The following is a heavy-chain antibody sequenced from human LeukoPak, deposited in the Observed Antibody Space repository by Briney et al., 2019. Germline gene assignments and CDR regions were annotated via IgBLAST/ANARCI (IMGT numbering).Heavy chain of an antibody. D-gene: IGHD1-26*01. CDR3: ARDNAYSGSYGGDY. Sequence: SETLSLTCAVSGGSISSYYWSWIRQPAGKGLEWIGRIYTSGSTNYNPSLKSRVTMSVDTSKNQFSLKLSSVTAADTAVYYCARDNAYSGSYGGDYWGQGTLVTVSS. CDR2: IYTSGST. J-gene: IGHJ4*02. V-gene: IGHV4-4*07. CDR1: GGSISSYY.